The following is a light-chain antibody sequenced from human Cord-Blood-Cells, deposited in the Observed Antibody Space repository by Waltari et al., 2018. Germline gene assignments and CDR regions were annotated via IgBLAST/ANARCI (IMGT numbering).Light chain of an antibody. J-gene: IGKJ4*01. CDR3: QQRSNWPPLT. CDR1: QRVSSY. CDR2: YAA. V-gene: IGKV3-11*01. Sequence: EIVLTQSPATLSLSPGERAPLSCRASQRVSSYLAWYQQTPDQAPRLLIYYAANRATGIPARFSGSGSGTDSTLTISRLEPEDFAVYYCQQRSNWPPLTFGGGTKVEIK.